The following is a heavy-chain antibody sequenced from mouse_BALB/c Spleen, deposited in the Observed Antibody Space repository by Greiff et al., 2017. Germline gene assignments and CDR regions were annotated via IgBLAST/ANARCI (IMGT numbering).Heavy chain of an antibody. V-gene: IGHV5-12-1*01. CDR2: ISSGGGST. D-gene: IGHD3-2*01. CDR1: GFAFSSYD. CDR3: ARPRGPETARATSWFAY. J-gene: IGHJ3*01. Sequence: EVKVVESGGGLVKPGGSLKLSCAASGFAFSSYDMSWVRQTPEKRLEWVAYISSGGGSTYYPDTVKGRFTISRDNAKNTLYLQMSSLKSEDTAMYYCARPRGPETARATSWFAYWGQGTLVTVSA.